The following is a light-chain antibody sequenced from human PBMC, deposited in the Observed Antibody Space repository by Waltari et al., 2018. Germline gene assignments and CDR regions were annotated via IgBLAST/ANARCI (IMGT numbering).Light chain of an antibody. Sequence: QSALTQPASVSGSPGQSITISCSGTDSDVGAYDFVSWYQQHPGKAPHLIIYEVSNRPLGLSNRFSPSNSGNPASLPLSEVQADDEADYYCSSYTTSSAPGVFGTGTRVTVL. CDR2: EVS. V-gene: IGLV2-14*01. CDR1: DSDVGAYDF. CDR3: SSYTTSSAPGV. J-gene: IGLJ1*01.